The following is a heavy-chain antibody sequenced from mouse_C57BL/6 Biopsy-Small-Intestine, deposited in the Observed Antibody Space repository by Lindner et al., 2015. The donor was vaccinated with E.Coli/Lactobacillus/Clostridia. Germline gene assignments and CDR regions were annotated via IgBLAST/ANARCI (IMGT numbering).Heavy chain of an antibody. CDR1: GYAFSSYW. J-gene: IGHJ2*01. CDR3: ARGERGDFDY. CDR2: IYPGDGDT. V-gene: IGHV1-80*01. Sequence: VQLQESGAELVKPGASVKISCKASGYAFSSYWMNWVKQRPGKGLEWIGQIYPGDGDTDYNGNFKGKATLTADKSSTTAYMHLSSLTSEDSAVYFCARGERGDFDYWGQGTALTVSS.